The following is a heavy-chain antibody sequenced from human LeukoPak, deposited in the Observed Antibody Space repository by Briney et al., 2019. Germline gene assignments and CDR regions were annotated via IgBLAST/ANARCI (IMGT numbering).Heavy chain of an antibody. V-gene: IGHV3-21*01. Sequence: GGSLRLSCAASGFIFSSYSMIWVRQAPGRGLEWVSSISASSAHIYYADSVKARFTMSGENAKNSLYLQMDSLRAEDTAVYYCARDLFDYWGQGTLVTVSS. CDR3: ARDLFDY. CDR2: ISASSAHI. CDR1: GFIFSSYS. J-gene: IGHJ4*02.